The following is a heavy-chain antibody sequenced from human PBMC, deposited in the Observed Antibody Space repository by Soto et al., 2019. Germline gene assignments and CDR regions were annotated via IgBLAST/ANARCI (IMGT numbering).Heavy chain of an antibody. CDR1: GYTFTSYG. V-gene: IGHV1-18*04. Sequence: ASVKVSCKASGYTFTSYGISWVRQAPGQGLEWMGWISAYNGNTNYAQKLQGRVTMTTDTSTSTAYMELRSLRSDDTAAYYCARDLYDFWSGYLMFDYWGQGTLVTVSS. CDR2: ISAYNGNT. J-gene: IGHJ4*02. CDR3: ARDLYDFWSGYLMFDY. D-gene: IGHD3-3*01.